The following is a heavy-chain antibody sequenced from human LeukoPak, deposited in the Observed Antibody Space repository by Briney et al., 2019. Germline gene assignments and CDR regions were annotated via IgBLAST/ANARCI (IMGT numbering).Heavy chain of an antibody. J-gene: IGHJ4*02. CDR1: GFTFSSYW. CDR2: ISSSGSTI. CDR3: LRGVGNFDY. V-gene: IGHV3-48*04. Sequence: QAGGSLRLSCAASGFTFSSYWMSWVRQAPGKGLEWVSYISSSGSTIYYADSVKGRFTISRDNAKNSLYLQMNSLRAEDTAVYYCLRGVGNFDYWGQGTLVTVSS. D-gene: IGHD3-10*01.